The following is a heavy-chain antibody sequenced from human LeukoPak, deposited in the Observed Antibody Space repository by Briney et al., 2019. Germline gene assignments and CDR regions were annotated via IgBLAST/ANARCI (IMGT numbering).Heavy chain of an antibody. CDR2: INSDGSST. J-gene: IGHJ4*02. CDR1: GFTFSSYW. V-gene: IGHV3-74*01. CDR3: AKAMITFGGVIVGANLDY. Sequence: GGSLRLSCAASGFTFSSYWMHWVRQAPGKGLVWVSRINSDGSSTSYADSVKGRFAISRDNSKNTLYLQMNSLRAEDTAVYYCAKAMITFGGVIVGANLDYWGQGTLVTVSS. D-gene: IGHD3-16*02.